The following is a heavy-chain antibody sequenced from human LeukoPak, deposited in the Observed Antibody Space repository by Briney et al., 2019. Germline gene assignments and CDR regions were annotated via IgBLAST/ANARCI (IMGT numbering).Heavy chain of an antibody. CDR3: ATAYGDYAGRYYYYYYMDV. CDR2: FEPEDGET. Sequence: ASVKVSCKVSGYTLTELSMHWVRQAPGKGLEWMGGFEPEDGETIYAQKFQGRVTMTEDTSTDTAYMELSSLRSEDTAVYYCATAYGDYAGRYYYYYYMDVWGKGTTVTVSS. J-gene: IGHJ6*03. V-gene: IGHV1-24*01. CDR1: GYTLTELS. D-gene: IGHD4-17*01.